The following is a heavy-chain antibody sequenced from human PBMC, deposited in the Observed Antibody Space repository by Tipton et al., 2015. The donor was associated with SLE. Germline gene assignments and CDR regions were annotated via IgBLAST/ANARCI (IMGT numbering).Heavy chain of an antibody. D-gene: IGHD4-11*01. Sequence: SLRLSCAASGFSFSTSWMHWVRQAPGKRLVWVSRIKPDGRTINYADVVKGRFTISRDNAKNSLYLQMNSLRAEDTAVYCCARGDYLLPYYYYMDVWGKGTTVTVSS. CDR1: GFSFSTSW. V-gene: IGHV3-74*01. CDR3: ARGDYLLPYYYYMDV. J-gene: IGHJ6*03. CDR2: IKPDGRTI.